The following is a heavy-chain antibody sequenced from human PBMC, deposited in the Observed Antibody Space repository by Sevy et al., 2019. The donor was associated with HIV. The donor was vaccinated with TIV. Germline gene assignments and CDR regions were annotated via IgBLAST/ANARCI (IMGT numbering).Heavy chain of an antibody. D-gene: IGHD6-13*01. CDR2: ISGSGGST. Sequence: GGSLRLSCAASGFTFSSYAMSWVRQAPGQGLEWVSTISGSGGSTYYEDTVKGRFTITRDKSKNTLYLQMNSLRAEDTAVDYCAEAPSLAAAGPRGDYLDFWGQGTLVTVSS. V-gene: IGHV3-23*01. J-gene: IGHJ4*02. CDR3: AEAPSLAAAGPRGDYLDF. CDR1: GFTFSSYA.